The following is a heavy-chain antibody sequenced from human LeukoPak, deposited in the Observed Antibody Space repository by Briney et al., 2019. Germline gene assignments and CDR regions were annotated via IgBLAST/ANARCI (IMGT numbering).Heavy chain of an antibody. Sequence: GESLKISCKGSGYTFTSYWIAWVRQMPGKGLEWVGLIYPTDSDTRYSPSFQGQVTISADKSISTAYLQWNSLKASDTAMYYCASRGYSGYDLQYFDSWGQGTLVTVSS. D-gene: IGHD5-12*01. V-gene: IGHV5-51*01. J-gene: IGHJ4*02. CDR2: IYPTDSDT. CDR1: GYTFTSYW. CDR3: ASRGYSGYDLQYFDS.